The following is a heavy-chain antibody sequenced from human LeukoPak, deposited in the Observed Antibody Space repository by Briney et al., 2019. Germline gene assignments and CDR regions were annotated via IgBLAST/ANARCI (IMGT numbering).Heavy chain of an antibody. Sequence: ASVKVSCKPSGYTFSAYHIHWLRLAPGQGPEWMGWVNPNSGDTNYAQRFRGRVTMTRDTSINTAYMELSSLRFDDTAVYYCARSNYYGSQSEYWGQGTLVAVSS. CDR3: ARSNYYGSQSEY. CDR1: GYTFSAYH. D-gene: IGHD3-10*01. CDR2: VNPNSGDT. J-gene: IGHJ4*02. V-gene: IGHV1-2*02.